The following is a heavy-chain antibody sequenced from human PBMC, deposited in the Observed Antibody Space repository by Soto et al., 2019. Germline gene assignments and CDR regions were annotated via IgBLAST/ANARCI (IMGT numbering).Heavy chain of an antibody. CDR2: INPNSGGT. V-gene: IGHV1-2*02. J-gene: IGHJ5*02. CDR1: GYTFTGYY. CDR3: ASYDSSGYYYWFDP. D-gene: IGHD3-22*01. Sequence: EASVKVSCKASGYTFTGYYMHWVRQAPGQGLEWMGWINPNSGGTNYAQKFQGRVTMTRDTSISTAYMELSRLRSDDTAVYYCASYDSSGYYYWFDPWGQGTLVTVSS.